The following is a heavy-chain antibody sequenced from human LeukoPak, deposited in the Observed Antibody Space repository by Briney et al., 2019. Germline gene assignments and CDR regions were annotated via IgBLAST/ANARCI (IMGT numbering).Heavy chain of an antibody. Sequence: GGSLRLSCAASGFTFSDYYMSWIRQAPGKGLEWVAVISYDGSNKYYADSVKGRFTISRDNSKNTLYLQMNSLRAEDTAVYYCAKTFGDDAFDIWGQGTMVTVSS. D-gene: IGHD3-10*01. J-gene: IGHJ3*02. CDR3: AKTFGDDAFDI. CDR2: ISYDGSNK. V-gene: IGHV3-30*18. CDR1: GFTFSDYY.